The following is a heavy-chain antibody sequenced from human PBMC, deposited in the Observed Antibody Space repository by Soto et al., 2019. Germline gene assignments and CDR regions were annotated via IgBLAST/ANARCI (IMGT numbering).Heavy chain of an antibody. CDR2: INSDGSST. CDR1: GLTFSSYW. Sequence: EVQLVESGGGLVQPGGSLRLSCAASGLTFSSYWMHWVRQAPGKGLVWVSSINSDGSSTSYADSVKGRFTISRGNAKNSLYLQMNSRRAADTAVYYCARLGKSGAGVGYDYWGQGILVTVSS. J-gene: IGHJ4*02. CDR3: ARLGKSGAGVGYDY. D-gene: IGHD3-10*01. V-gene: IGHV3-74*01.